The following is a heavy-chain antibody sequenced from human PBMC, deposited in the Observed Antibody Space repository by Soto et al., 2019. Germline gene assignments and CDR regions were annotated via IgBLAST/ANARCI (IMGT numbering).Heavy chain of an antibody. Sequence: QVRLVQSGAEVKKPGSSVKVSCKASGGTFSSYAICWVRQAPGQGLEWMGGIIPIFGTANYAQKFQGRVTITADKSTSTAYMELSSLRSEDTAVYYCARDGYSSGWYGNDAFDIWGQGTMVTVSS. V-gene: IGHV1-69*06. D-gene: IGHD6-19*01. CDR2: IIPIFGTA. CDR3: ARDGYSSGWYGNDAFDI. CDR1: GGTFSSYA. J-gene: IGHJ3*02.